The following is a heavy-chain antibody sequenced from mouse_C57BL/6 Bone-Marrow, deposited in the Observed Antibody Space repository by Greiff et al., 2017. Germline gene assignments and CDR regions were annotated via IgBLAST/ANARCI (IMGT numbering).Heavy chain of an antibody. Sequence: ASGPGLVKPSQSLSLTCSVTGYSITSGYYWNWIRQFPGNKLEWMGYISYDGSNNYNPSLKNRISITRDTSKKQFCLKLKSVTTEDTATYYFAGDGYYVWFAYWGQGTLVTVSA. V-gene: IGHV3-6*01. CDR3: AGDGYYVWFAY. CDR2: ISYDGSN. D-gene: IGHD2-3*01. CDR1: GYSITSGYY. J-gene: IGHJ3*01.